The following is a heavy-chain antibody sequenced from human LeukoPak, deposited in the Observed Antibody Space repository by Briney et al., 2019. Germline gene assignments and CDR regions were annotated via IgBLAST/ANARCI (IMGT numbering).Heavy chain of an antibody. Sequence: GGSLRLSSAASGFTFSTYRMHWVRQAPGKGLVWVSRINSDGVTTTYADSVKGRFSISRDNAENTLWLQMNSLRAEDTAVYYCARDREGNYYDSGGSDYWGQGTLVTVSS. CDR3: ARDREGNYYDSGGSDY. J-gene: IGHJ4*02. CDR1: GFTFSTYR. V-gene: IGHV3-74*01. D-gene: IGHD3-22*01. CDR2: INSDGVTT.